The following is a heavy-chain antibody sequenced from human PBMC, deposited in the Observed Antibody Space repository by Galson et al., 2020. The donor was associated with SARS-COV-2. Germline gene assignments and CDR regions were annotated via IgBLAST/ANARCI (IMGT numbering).Heavy chain of an antibody. Sequence: GESLKISCAASEFTFSNYDMNWVRLAPGKGPEWLSYISGRGSTTFYADSVKGRFTVSRDNAKNSLFLQMNSLRAEDTAVYYCARSDYDGNGKAYFQHWGQGSLVTVSS. CDR3: ARSDYDGNGKAYFQH. CDR1: EFTFSNYD. CDR2: ISGRGSTT. V-gene: IGHV3-48*03. J-gene: IGHJ1*01. D-gene: IGHD3-22*01.